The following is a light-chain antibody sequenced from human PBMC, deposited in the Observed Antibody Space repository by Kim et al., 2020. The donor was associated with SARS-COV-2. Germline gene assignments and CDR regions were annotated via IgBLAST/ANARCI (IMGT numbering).Light chain of an antibody. J-gene: IGLJ3*02. Sequence: QRVHISCSGSSSNSCKNAVNCYQRLPGMPPKLLIYLVYVRPSGVSELFSGSKSCTSASLAISGLQSEDEADYYCYAWDARVNGRVFGGGTQLTVL. CDR2: LVY. CDR3: YAWDARVNGRV. V-gene: IGLV1-36*01. CDR1: SSNSCKNA.